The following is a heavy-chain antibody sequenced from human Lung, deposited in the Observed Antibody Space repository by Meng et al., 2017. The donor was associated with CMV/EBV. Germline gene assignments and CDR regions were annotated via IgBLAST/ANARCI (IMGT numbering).Heavy chain of an antibody. D-gene: IGHD3-3*01. CDR3: ASTNYDFWSGYWRGNFDD. CDR1: GGSISSSSYY. V-gene: IGHV4-39*07. Sequence: SETXSLXCTVSGGSISSSSYYWGWIRQPPGKGLEWIGSIYYSGSTYYNPSLKSRVTISVDTSKNQFSLKLSSVTAADTAVYYCASTNYDFWSGYWRGNFDDXGQGXLVTVSS. J-gene: IGHJ4*02. CDR2: IYYSGST.